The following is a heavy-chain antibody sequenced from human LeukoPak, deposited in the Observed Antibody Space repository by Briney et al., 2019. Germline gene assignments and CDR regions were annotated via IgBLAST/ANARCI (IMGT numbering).Heavy chain of an antibody. V-gene: IGHV4-31*03. J-gene: IGHJ5*02. D-gene: IGHD3-22*01. CDR3: ARRRLGPVPFDP. CDR1: GGSISSGGYY. Sequence: SETLSLTCTVSGGSISSGGYYWSWIRQHPGKGLEWIGYIYYSGSTYYNLSLKSRVTISVDTSKNQFSLKLSSVTAADTAVYYCARRRLGPVPFDPWGQGTLVTVSS. CDR2: IYYSGST.